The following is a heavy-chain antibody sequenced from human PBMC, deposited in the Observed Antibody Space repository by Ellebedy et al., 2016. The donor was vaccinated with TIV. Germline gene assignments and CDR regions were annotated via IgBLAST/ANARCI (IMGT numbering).Heavy chain of an antibody. V-gene: IGHV3-9*01. CDR3: AKAAYPHSEYYYYGMDV. CDR2: ISWNSGSI. J-gene: IGHJ6*02. D-gene: IGHD6-13*01. Sequence: GGSLRLSXAASGFTFDDYAMHWVRQAPGKGLEWVSGISWNSGSIGYADSVKGRFTISRDNAKNSLYLQMNSLRAEDTALYYCAKAAYPHSEYYYYGMDVWGQGTTVTVSS. CDR1: GFTFDDYA.